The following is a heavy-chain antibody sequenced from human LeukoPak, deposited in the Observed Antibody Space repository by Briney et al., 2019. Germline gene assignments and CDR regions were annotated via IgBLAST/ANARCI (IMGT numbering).Heavy chain of an antibody. D-gene: IGHD3-10*01. CDR1: GFTFSSYA. J-gene: IGHJ1*01. CDR3: VKSDGASPGYFQH. Sequence: GGSLRLSCAASGFTFSSYAMSWVRQAPGKGLEWVSAISGSGGSTYYADSVKGRFTISRDNSKNTLYLQMNSLRAEDTAVYYCVKSDGASPGYFQHWGQGTLVTVSS. V-gene: IGHV3-23*01. CDR2: ISGSGGST.